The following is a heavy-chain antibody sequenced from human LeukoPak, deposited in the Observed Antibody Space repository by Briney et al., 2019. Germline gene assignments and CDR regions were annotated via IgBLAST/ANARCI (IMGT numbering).Heavy chain of an antibody. D-gene: IGHD3-10*01. J-gene: IGHJ6*03. V-gene: IGHV1-69*05. CDR1: GGTFSSYA. CDR3: ALGSSEYYYYYMDV. CDR2: IIPIFGTA. Sequence: ASVKVSCKASGGTFSSYAISWVRQAPGQGLEWMGGIIPIFGTANYAQKFQARVTITTDESTSTAYMELSSLRSEDTAVYYCALGSSEYYYYYMDVWGKGTTVTVSS.